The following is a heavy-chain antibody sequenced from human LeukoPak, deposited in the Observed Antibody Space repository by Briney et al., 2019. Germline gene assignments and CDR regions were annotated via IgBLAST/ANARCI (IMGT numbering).Heavy chain of an antibody. D-gene: IGHD3-22*01. CDR3: ARALRYYYDSSGSSDY. V-gene: IGHV1-18*01. J-gene: IGHJ4*02. CDR2: ISAYNGNT. CDR1: GYTFTSYG. Sequence: ASVKVSCKASGYTFTSYGISWVRQAPGQGLEWMGWISAYNGNTNYAQKLQGRVTMTTDTSTSTAYMELRSLRSDDTAVYYCARALRYYYDSSGSSDYWGQGTLVTVSS.